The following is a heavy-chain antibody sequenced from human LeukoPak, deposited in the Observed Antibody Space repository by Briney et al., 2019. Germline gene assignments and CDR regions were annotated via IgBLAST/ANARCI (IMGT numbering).Heavy chain of an antibody. CDR1: GYSFTSSW. D-gene: IGHD6-13*01. J-gene: IGHJ4*02. CDR3: ARGIAAAAVTKFDY. V-gene: IGHV5-51*01. Sequence: GESLKISCKGSGYSFTSSWIGWVRQMPGKGLEWMGIIHPSDSDTRYSPSFQGQVTISADKSISTAYLQWSSLKASDSGVYYCARGIAAAAVTKFDYRSQGTLVTVSS. CDR2: IHPSDSDT.